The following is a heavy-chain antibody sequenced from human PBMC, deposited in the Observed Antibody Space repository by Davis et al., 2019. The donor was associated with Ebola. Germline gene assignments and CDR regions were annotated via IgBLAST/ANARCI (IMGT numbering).Heavy chain of an antibody. CDR2: IYYSGST. CDR1: GGSISSSSYY. J-gene: IGHJ4*02. Sequence: PSETLSLTCTVSGGSISSSSYYWGWIRQPPGKGLEWIGSIYYSGSTYYNPSLKSRVTISVDKSKNQFSLKLSSVTAADTAVYYCARTGYSGYDSSFDYWGQGTLVTVSS. V-gene: IGHV4-39*07. CDR3: ARTGYSGYDSSFDY. D-gene: IGHD5-12*01.